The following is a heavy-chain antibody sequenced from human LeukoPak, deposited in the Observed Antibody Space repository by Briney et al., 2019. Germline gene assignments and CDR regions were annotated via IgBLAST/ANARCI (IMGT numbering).Heavy chain of an antibody. D-gene: IGHD1-26*01. CDR2: ISYDGSNK. V-gene: IGHV3-30-3*01. Sequence: GGSLRLSCAASRFTFSNYAMHWVRQAPGKGLEWVAVISYDGSNKYYADSVKGRFTISRDNSKNTLYLQMNSLRAEDTAVYYCARDLVRGNDAFDIWGQGTMVTVSS. J-gene: IGHJ3*02. CDR1: RFTFSNYA. CDR3: ARDLVRGNDAFDI.